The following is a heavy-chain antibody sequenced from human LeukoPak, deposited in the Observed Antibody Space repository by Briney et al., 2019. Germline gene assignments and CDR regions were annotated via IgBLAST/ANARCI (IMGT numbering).Heavy chain of an antibody. CDR1: GFTFSSYA. CDR3: ARDKSPAGNYYMDV. J-gene: IGHJ6*03. Sequence: GGSLRLSCAASGFTFSSYAMHWVRQAPGKGLEWVAVISYDGSNKYYADSVKGRFTISRDNSKNTLYLQMNSLRAEDTAVYYCARDKSPAGNYYMDVWGKGTTVTVSS. CDR2: ISYDGSNK. V-gene: IGHV3-30*04.